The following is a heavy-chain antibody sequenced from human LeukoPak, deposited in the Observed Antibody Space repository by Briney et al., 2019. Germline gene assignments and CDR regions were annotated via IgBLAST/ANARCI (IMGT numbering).Heavy chain of an antibody. CDR2: IYTSGST. J-gene: IGHJ3*02. CDR1: GGSISSYY. V-gene: IGHV4-4*07. D-gene: IGHD3-22*01. CDR3: AGYSYDFSGYSDAFHI. Sequence: SETLSLTCTVSGGSISSYYWSWIRQPAGKGLECIGRIYTSGSTNYNPSLKIRVTMSVDTSKNQFSLKLSSVTAADTAVYYCAGYSYDFSGYSDAFHIWGQGTMVTVSS.